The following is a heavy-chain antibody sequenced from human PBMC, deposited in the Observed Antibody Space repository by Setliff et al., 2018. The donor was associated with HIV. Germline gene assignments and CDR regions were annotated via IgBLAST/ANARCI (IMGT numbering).Heavy chain of an antibody. V-gene: IGHV1-18*04. CDR3: ARDDRAVALHSDWNDVLFFDY. D-gene: IGHD1-1*01. CDR1: GYIFTDYY. J-gene: IGHJ4*02. Sequence: ASVKVSCKASGYIFTDYYIHWVRQAPGQGLGWMGWINAYNGNTNYAQMLQGRVTMTTDTSTSTAYMELRSLRSDDTAVYYCARDDRAVALHSDWNDVLFFDYWGQGTLVTVSS. CDR2: INAYNGNT.